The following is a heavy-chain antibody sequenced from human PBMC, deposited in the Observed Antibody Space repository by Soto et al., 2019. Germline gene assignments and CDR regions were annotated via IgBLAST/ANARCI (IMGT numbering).Heavy chain of an antibody. CDR1: GFTFSSYA. Sequence: EVQLSESGGGLVQPGGSLRLSCAASGFTFSSYAMSWVRQAPGKGLEWDSTISGSGGSTYYADSVKGRFTISRDNSKNTLYLQMNCLRPEDTAVYYCAKDGVVVTARYNWFDPWGQGTLVTVSS. D-gene: IGHD2-21*02. CDR3: AKDGVVVTARYNWFDP. CDR2: ISGSGGST. J-gene: IGHJ5*02. V-gene: IGHV3-23*01.